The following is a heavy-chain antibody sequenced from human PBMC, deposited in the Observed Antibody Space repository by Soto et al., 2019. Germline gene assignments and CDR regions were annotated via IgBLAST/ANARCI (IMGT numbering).Heavy chain of an antibody. V-gene: IGHV3-11*01. J-gene: IGHJ3*02. CDR1: GFTFRDYY. Sequence: LRLSCAASGFTFRDYYMTWIRQAPGKGLEYVSYISSSGSGIYYADSAKGRLTISRDNGKNSLFLQMSSLRAEDTAMYYCARAYSDAFDIWGQGTMVTVSS. CDR2: ISSSGSGI. CDR3: ARAYSDAFDI. D-gene: IGHD2-15*01.